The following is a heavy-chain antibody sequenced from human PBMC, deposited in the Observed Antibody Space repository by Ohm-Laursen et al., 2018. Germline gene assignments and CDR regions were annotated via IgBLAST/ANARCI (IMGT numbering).Heavy chain of an antibody. Sequence: SLRLSCAASGITFSNFGMIWVRQAPGKGLVWVSRIESDGSSTNYADSVKGRFTISRANAKNTLYLQMDSLRAEDTAVYYCARIPTNYDFWSGYAYYYAMDVWGQGTTVTVSS. V-gene: IGHV3-74*01. D-gene: IGHD3-3*01. CDR3: ARIPTNYDFWSGYAYYYAMDV. CDR1: GITFSNFG. CDR2: IESDGSST. J-gene: IGHJ6*02.